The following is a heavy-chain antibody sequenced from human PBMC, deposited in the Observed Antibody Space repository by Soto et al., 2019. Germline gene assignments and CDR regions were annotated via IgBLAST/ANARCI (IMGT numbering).Heavy chain of an antibody. V-gene: IGHV3-49*03. CDR2: IRSKAYGGTT. D-gene: IGHD6-19*01. CDR3: TRDGGYSSGWSTLYHYYYGMDV. J-gene: IGHJ6*02. Sequence: GGSLRLSCTASGFTFGDYAMSWFRQAPGKGLEWVGFIRSKAYGGTTEYAASVKGRFTISRDDSKSIAYLQMNSLKTEDTAVYYCTRDGGYSSGWSTLYHYYYGMDVWGQGTTVTVSS. CDR1: GFTFGDYA.